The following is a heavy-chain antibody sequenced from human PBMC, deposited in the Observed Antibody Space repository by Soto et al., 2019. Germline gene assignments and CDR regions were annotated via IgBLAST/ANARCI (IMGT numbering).Heavy chain of an antibody. CDR2: INHSGST. CDR1: GGSFSGYY. Sequence: SETLSLTCAVYGGSFSGYYWSWIRQPPGKGLEWIGEINHSGSTNYNPSLKSRVTISVDTSKNQFSLKLSSVTAADTAVYYCAIVRITETRGNDYYYMDVWGKGTTVNVSS. D-gene: IGHD1-7*01. V-gene: IGHV4-34*01. CDR3: AIVRITETRGNDYYYMDV. J-gene: IGHJ6*03.